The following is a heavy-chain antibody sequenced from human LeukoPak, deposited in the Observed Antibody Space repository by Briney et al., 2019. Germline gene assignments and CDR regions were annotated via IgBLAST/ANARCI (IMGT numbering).Heavy chain of an antibody. CDR3: AKDLYYYGGGLEQAFDI. J-gene: IGHJ3*02. CDR2: ISGSGGST. Sequence: PGGSLRLSCAASGFTFSSYWMSWVRQAPGKGLEWVSAISGSGGSTYYADSVKGRFTISRDNSKNTLYLQMNSLRAEDTAVYYCAKDLYYYGGGLEQAFDIWGQGTMVTVSS. V-gene: IGHV3-23*01. D-gene: IGHD3-22*01. CDR1: GFTFSSYW.